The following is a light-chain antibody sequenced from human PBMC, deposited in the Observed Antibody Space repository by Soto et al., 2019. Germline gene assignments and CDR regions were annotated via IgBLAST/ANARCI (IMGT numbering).Light chain of an antibody. CDR2: GAS. CDR3: QQYNNWPQT. V-gene: IGKV3-15*01. J-gene: IGKJ1*01. CDR1: QSVSSN. Sequence: EIVMTQSPASLSVSPGERATLSCRASQSVSSNLAWYQQKPGQAPRLLIYGASTRATGIPARFSGSGSGTDFTLTISSLHSEDFAVYDCQQYNNWPQTFGQGTKVDIK.